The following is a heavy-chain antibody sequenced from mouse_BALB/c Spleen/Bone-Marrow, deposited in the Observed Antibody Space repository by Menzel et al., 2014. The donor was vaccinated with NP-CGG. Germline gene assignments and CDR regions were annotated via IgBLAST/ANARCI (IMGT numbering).Heavy chain of an antibody. Sequence: EVKLEESGGGLVKSGGSLKFSCAASGFTFSNYGMSWVRQTPEKRLEWVATISGGGSYTFYSDSVKGRFTISRDNAKNNLYLQLSSLRSEDTALYYCARHAYYDQTEVSFVYWGQGTLVTVSA. V-gene: IGHV5-9-2*01. CDR2: ISGGGSYT. D-gene: IGHD2-4*01. CDR1: GFTFSNYG. J-gene: IGHJ3*01. CDR3: ARHAYYDQTEVSFVY.